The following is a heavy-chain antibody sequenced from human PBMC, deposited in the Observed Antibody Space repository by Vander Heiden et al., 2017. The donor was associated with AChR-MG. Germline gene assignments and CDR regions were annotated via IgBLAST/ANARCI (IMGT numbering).Heavy chain of an antibody. CDR3: ARVLDYDILTGPRP. D-gene: IGHD3-9*01. V-gene: IGHV3-48*03. CDR1: GFTFSSYE. CDR2: ISSSGSTI. Sequence: EVQLVESGGGLVQPGGSLRPSCAASGFTFSSYEMNWVRQAPGKGLEWVSYISSSGSTIYYADSVKGRFTISRDNAKNSLYLQMNSLRAEDTAVYYCARVLDYDILTGPRPWGKGTTVTVSS. J-gene: IGHJ6*04.